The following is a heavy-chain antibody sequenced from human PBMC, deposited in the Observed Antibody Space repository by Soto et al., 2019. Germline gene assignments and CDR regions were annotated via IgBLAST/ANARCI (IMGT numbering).Heavy chain of an antibody. Sequence: EVQVLATGGGLIQPGGSLRLSCAASGFTVNSHYMSWVRQAPGEGLQRVSITNTGGTTYYADSVKGRFTVSRDNSKNTLYLQMNSLRAEDTAVYYCAKGDCFILAVWGQGTTVSVSS. CDR3: AKGDCFILAV. CDR2: TNTGGTT. D-gene: IGHD2-21*02. V-gene: IGHV3-53*02. J-gene: IGHJ6*02. CDR1: GFTVNSHY.